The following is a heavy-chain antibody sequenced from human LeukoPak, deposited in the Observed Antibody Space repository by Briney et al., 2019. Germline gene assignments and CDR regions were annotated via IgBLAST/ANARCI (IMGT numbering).Heavy chain of an antibody. D-gene: IGHD6-19*01. Sequence: PGGSLRLSCAASGFTFSSYGMHWVRQAPGKGLEWVAVISYDGSNKYYADSVKGRFTISRDNSKNTLYLQMNSLRAEDTAVYYCAKGAKQWLVPHDASDIWGQGTMVTVSS. CDR3: AKGAKQWLVPHDASDI. V-gene: IGHV3-30*18. CDR1: GFTFSSYG. J-gene: IGHJ3*02. CDR2: ISYDGSNK.